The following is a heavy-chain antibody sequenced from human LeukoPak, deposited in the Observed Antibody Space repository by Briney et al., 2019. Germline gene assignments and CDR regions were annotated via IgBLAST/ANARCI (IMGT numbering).Heavy chain of an antibody. D-gene: IGHD3-22*01. Sequence: GASVKVSCNPSGYTFTSYYIHWVRQAPGQGPEWMGIINPSGGWVKSPQKFQGRLTMTRDTSTRTVYMELSSLRSEDTAMYYCARDRVYHDNSGQLDCWGQGTLVTVSS. CDR2: INPSGGWV. J-gene: IGHJ4*02. V-gene: IGHV1-46*01. CDR1: GYTFTSYY. CDR3: ARDRVYHDNSGQLDC.